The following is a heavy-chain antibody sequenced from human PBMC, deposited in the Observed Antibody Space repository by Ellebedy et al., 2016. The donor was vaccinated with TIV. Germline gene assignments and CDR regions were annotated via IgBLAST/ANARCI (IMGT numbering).Heavy chain of an antibody. CDR2: ILIDGTT. J-gene: IGHJ6*02. CDR1: GFTFSNYA. CDR3: VRDGFYGMDV. V-gene: IGHV3-74*01. D-gene: IGHD6-25*01. Sequence: PGGSLRLSCEASGFTFSNYAMSWVRQAPGKGLEWVSRILIDGTTNYADSVKGRFTMSKDSAKKTLFLEMNSLRDDDTAVYYCVRDGFYGMDVWGQGTTVIVSS.